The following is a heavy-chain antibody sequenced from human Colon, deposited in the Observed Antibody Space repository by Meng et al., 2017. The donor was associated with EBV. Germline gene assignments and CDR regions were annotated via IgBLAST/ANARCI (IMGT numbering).Heavy chain of an antibody. D-gene: IGHD2-2*01. CDR3: ARQNCSLTSCSFGGWFDL. CDR1: AGPISSSSYY. J-gene: IGHJ5*02. V-gene: IGHV4-39*01. Sequence: QRRLQESGPVRLQPSETLTLDFTVSAGPISSSSYYWGWVRQPPGKGLEWIGNFYYSGSTYYNPSLQRRVTISVDTSKQHFSLKLSSVTAADTAVYYCARQNCSLTSCSFGGWFDLWGQGTLVTVSS. CDR2: FYYSGST.